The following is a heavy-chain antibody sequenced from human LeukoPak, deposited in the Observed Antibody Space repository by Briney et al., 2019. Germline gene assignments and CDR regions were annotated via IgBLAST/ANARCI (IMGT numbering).Heavy chain of an antibody. V-gene: IGHV3-53*01. J-gene: IGHJ4*02. CDR2: IYSGGST. CDR3: ARDLYCSSTSCFDY. Sequence: GGSLRLSCAASGFTVSSNYMSWVRQAPGKGLEWVSVIYSGGSTYYADSVKGRFTISRDNSKNTLYLQMNSLRAEDTAVYYCARDLYCSSTSCFDYWGQGTLVTVSS. CDR1: GFTVSSNY. D-gene: IGHD2-2*01.